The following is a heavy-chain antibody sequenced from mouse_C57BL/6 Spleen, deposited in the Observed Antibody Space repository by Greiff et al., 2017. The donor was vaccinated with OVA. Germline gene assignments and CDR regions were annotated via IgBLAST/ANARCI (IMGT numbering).Heavy chain of an antibody. J-gene: IGHJ2*01. D-gene: IGHD1-1*01. Sequence: EVHLVESGGDLVKPGGSLKLSCAASGFTFSSYGMSWVRQTPDKRLEWVATISSVGWYTYYPDSVKGRFTISRDNAKNTLYLQMSSLKSEDTAMYYCARGDYGSSYIFDYWGQGTTLTVSS. CDR3: ARGDYGSSYIFDY. V-gene: IGHV5-6*01. CDR1: GFTFSSYG. CDR2: ISSVGWYT.